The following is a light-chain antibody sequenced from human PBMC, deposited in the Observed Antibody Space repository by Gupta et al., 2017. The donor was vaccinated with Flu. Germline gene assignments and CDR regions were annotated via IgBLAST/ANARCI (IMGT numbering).Light chain of an antibody. J-gene: IGKJ4*01. CDR2: DAS. V-gene: IGKV3-11*01. CDR3: QQRSNWPGT. CDR1: QSVSSY. Sequence: EIVLTQSPATLPLSPGERATLSCRASQSVSSYLGWYQQKPGQAPRLLIYDASNRATGIPARFSGSGSGTDFTLTISSLEPEDFAVYYCQQRSNWPGTFGGGTKVEIK.